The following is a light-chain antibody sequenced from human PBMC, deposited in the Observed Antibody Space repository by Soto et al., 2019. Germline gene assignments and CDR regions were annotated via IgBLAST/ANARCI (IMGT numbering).Light chain of an antibody. V-gene: IGKV1-5*01. CDR2: DVS. CDR1: QSISNW. CDR3: QQYHSYMLT. Sequence: DLQMTQSPSTLSASVGDRVTITCRASQSISNWLAWYQQKPGKAPDLLIYDVSTLESGVPSRFSGSGSGTEFTLTISSLQPDDFATYYCQQYHSYMLTFGGGTKVEIK. J-gene: IGKJ4*01.